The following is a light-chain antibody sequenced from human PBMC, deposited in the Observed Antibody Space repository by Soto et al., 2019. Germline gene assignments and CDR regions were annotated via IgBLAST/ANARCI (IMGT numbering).Light chain of an antibody. CDR3: QQYNSWPLT. J-gene: IGKJ4*01. CDR2: GAS. CDR1: QSVSSK. V-gene: IGKV3-15*01. Sequence: EIVMTQSPATLSASPGERATLSCRASQSVSSKLAWYQQKPGQAPRLLISGASTRATGIPTRFSGSGSGTEFTLTISSLQSEDFAVYSCQQYNSWPLTFGAGTKVDIK.